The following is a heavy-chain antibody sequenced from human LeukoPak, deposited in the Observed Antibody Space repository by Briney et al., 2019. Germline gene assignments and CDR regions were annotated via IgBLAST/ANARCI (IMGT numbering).Heavy chain of an antibody. CDR2: INHSGST. CDR1: GGSFSGYY. D-gene: IGHD6-19*01. V-gene: IGHV4-34*01. J-gene: IGHJ6*03. CDR3: ARRAFKRDYGAAVAGGRYYYYMDV. Sequence: PSETLSLTCAVYGGSFSGYYWSWIRQPPGKGLDWIGEINHSGSTNYNPSLKSRVTISVDTSKNQFSLKLSSVTAADTAVYYCARRAFKRDYGAAVAGGRYYYYMDVWGKGTTVTVSS.